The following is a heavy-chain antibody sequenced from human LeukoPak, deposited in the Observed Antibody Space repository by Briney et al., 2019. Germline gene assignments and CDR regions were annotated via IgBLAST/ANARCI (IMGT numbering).Heavy chain of an antibody. CDR2: LSSSGDSI. V-gene: IGHV3-48*03. D-gene: IGHD2-8*01. CDR1: GFTLRSYE. J-gene: IGHJ3*02. Sequence: PGGSLRVSCAASGFTLRSYEVNGVRQAPGKGLEWISYLSSSGDSIYYADSVKGRFTISRDNAKNSLYLQMNSLRAEDTAVYYCARGYTKSQGTFDIWAQGTMVTVSS. CDR3: ARGYTKSQGTFDI.